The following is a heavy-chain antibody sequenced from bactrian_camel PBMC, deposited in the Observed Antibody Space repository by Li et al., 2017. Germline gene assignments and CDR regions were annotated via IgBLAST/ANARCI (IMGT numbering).Heavy chain of an antibody. CDR3: ALDQCPDVVAGTSKY. CDR1: GYDFSRYS. Sequence: HVQLVESGGGSVQAGGSLRLSCAASGYDFSRYSMGWFRSAPGKPREEVAIINARGSTTYAVSVRGRFTISKDAVDNTLYLQMNNVRPEDSAMYYCALDQCPDVVAGTSKYWGQGTQVTVS. CDR2: INARGST. D-gene: IGHD7*01. V-gene: IGHV3S53*01. J-gene: IGHJ4*01.